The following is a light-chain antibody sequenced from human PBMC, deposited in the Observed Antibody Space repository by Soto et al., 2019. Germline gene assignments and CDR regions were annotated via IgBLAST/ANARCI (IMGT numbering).Light chain of an antibody. Sequence: QSALTQPPSASGSPGQSVTISCTGTKSDIGVYDFVSWYQHHPGKAPRLIIYEVVQRPSGVPDRFSGSKSGNTASLTISGLQAEYESYYYCCSYAGYYTWVFGGGTKLTVL. CDR3: CSYAGYYTWV. CDR1: KSDIGVYDF. J-gene: IGLJ3*02. CDR2: EVV. V-gene: IGLV2-8*01.